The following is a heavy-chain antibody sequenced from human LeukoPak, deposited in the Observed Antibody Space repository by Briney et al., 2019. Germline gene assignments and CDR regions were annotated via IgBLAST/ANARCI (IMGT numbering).Heavy chain of an antibody. Sequence: ASVKVSCKTSGYTFSTYAIHWVRQAPGQRPEWMGWINAGNGNTKYSEKFQGRVTITRDTSASTAYMEVSSLRFEDTAVYYCARESIQLKAFDIWGQGTMVTVSS. CDR3: ARESIQLKAFDI. D-gene: IGHD5-18*01. J-gene: IGHJ3*02. CDR1: GYTFSTYA. CDR2: INAGNGNT. V-gene: IGHV1-3*01.